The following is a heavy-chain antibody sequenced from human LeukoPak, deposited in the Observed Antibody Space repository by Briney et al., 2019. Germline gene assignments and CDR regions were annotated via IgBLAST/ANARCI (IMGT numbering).Heavy chain of an antibody. V-gene: IGHV3-66*01. Sequence: PGGSLRLSCAASGFTVGSNTMSWVRQAPGKGREWVSIIYSGGSTSYADSVKGRFTISRDNSKNTLCLQMNSLRTEDTAVYYCARGGSYFDISGYYFYWGQGTLVTVSS. J-gene: IGHJ4*02. CDR1: GFTVGSNT. CDR3: ARGGSYFDISGYYFY. D-gene: IGHD3-22*01. CDR2: IYSGGST.